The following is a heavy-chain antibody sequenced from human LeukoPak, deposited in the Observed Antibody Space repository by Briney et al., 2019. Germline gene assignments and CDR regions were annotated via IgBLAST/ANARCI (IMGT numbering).Heavy chain of an antibody. V-gene: IGHV3-9*01. CDR1: GFTFSSYA. J-gene: IGHJ4*02. Sequence: GGSLRLSCAASGFTFSSYAMHWVRQAPGKGLEWVSGISWNSGNIGYADSVKGRFTISRDNAKNSLYLQMNSLRAEDTAVYYCAKDLSVYYHDSRVLDYWGQGTLVTVSS. CDR3: AKDLSVYYHDSRVLDY. D-gene: IGHD3-22*01. CDR2: ISWNSGNI.